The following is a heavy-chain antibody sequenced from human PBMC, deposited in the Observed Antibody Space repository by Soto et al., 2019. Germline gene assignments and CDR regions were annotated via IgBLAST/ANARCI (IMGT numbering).Heavy chain of an antibody. CDR3: ARGSRGAGYYYYYMDV. CDR1: GFTFSSYS. Sequence: GSLRLSCAASGFTFSSYSMNWVRQAPGKGLEWVSYISSSSSTIYYADSVKGRFTISRDNAKNSLYLQMNSLRAEDTAVYYCARGSRGAGYYYYYMDVWGKGTTVTV. D-gene: IGHD2-15*01. CDR2: ISSSSSTI. V-gene: IGHV3-48*01. J-gene: IGHJ6*03.